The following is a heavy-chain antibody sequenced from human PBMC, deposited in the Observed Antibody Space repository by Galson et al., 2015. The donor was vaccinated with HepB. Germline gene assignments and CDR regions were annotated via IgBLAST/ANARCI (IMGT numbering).Heavy chain of an antibody. D-gene: IGHD3-10*01. J-gene: IGHJ6*02. V-gene: IGHV3-53*04. CDR3: AREWRGNVRDYYGMDV. Sequence: SLRLSCAASGFIVSSTYMSWVRQAPGKGLEWVSVIYNSGSAYYADSVKGRFTISRHNSKNTLYLRMDSLRPEDTAVYYCAREWRGNVRDYYGMDVWGQGTTVTVSS. CDR2: IYNSGSA. CDR1: GFIVSSTY.